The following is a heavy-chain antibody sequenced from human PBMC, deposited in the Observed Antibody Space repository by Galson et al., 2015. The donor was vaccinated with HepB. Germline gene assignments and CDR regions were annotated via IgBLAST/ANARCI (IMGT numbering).Heavy chain of an antibody. Sequence: QSGAEVKKPGESLKISCKGSGYSFTTFWIAWVRQRPGKGLERRGRIDPRDSYTDYSPSSQGHVTISSDKSITTAYLHLNTLKAWDTAIYYCASCHYYFRSVTWHNVSDYWGQGTQVTVSS. CDR1: GYSFTTFW. J-gene: IGHJ4*02. CDR2: IDPRDSYT. V-gene: IGHV5-10-1*01. D-gene: IGHD3-10*01. CDR3: ASCHYYFRSVTWHNVSDY.